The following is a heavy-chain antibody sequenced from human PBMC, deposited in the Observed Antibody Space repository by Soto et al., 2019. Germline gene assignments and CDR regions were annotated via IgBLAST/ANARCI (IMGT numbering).Heavy chain of an antibody. CDR2: ISYDGSNT. CDR1: GFTFSSYA. CDR3: ASLTGLGYCSGGSCYTAEDNWFDP. V-gene: IGHV3-30-3*01. J-gene: IGHJ5*02. D-gene: IGHD2-15*01. Sequence: PGGSLRLSCAASGFTFSSYAMHWVRQAPGKGLEWVAVISYDGSNTYYADSVKGRFTISRDNSKNTLYLQMNSLRAEDTAVYYCASLTGLGYCSGGSCYTAEDNWFDPWGQGTLVTVSS.